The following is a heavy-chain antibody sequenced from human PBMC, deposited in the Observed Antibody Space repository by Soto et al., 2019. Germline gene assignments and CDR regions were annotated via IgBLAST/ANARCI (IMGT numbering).Heavy chain of an antibody. CDR2: RYYSEST. V-gene: IGHV4-31*03. D-gene: IGHD2-15*01. CDR1: GGSSTTGGYY. J-gene: IGHJ4*02. Sequence: SETMSLACIVSGGSSTTGGYYWSWIRQLPGKGLEWIGHRYYSESTYYNPSLKSRVSISLDTSKNQFSLKLSFVTAADTAMYYCARTKCSGGSCSSWSLDYWAQGTPVTVTA. CDR3: ARTKCSGGSCSSWSLDY.